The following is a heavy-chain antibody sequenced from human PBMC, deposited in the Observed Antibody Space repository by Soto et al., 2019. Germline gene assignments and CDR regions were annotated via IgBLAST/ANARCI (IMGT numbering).Heavy chain of an antibody. Sequence: PSETLSLTCAVYGGSFSGYYWSWIRQPPGKGLEWIGEINHSGSTNYNPSLKSRVTISVDTSKNQFSLKLSSVTAADTAVYYCARGGRRYYDSSGYYYGDLDYWGQGTLVTVSS. CDR2: INHSGST. D-gene: IGHD3-22*01. CDR1: GGSFSGYY. CDR3: ARGGRRYYDSSGYYYGDLDY. J-gene: IGHJ4*02. V-gene: IGHV4-34*01.